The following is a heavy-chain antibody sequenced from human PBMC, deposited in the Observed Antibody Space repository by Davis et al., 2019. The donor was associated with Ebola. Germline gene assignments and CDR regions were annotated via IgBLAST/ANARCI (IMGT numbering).Heavy chain of an antibody. D-gene: IGHD1-26*01. CDR2: IYYSGST. Sequence: PSETLSLTCTVSGGSISSYYWSWIRQPPGKGLEWIGYIYYSGSTNYNPSLKSRVTISVDTSKNQFSLKLSSVTAADTAVYYCARAELPWVNFDYWGQGTLVTVSS. J-gene: IGHJ4*02. CDR3: ARAELPWVNFDY. CDR1: GGSISSYY. V-gene: IGHV4-59*01.